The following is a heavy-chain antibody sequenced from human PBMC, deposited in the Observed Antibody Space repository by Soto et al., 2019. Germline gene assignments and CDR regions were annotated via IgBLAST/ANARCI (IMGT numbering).Heavy chain of an antibody. V-gene: IGHV3-23*01. J-gene: IGHJ6*02. Sequence: GGSLRLSCAASGFTFSSYAMSWVRQAPGKGLEWVSAISGSGGSTYYADSVKGRFTISRDNSKNTLYLQMNSLRAEDTAVYYCAKAPSGPGIAVAGIRLYCMDVWGQGTTVTVSS. CDR1: GFTFSSYA. CDR3: AKAPSGPGIAVAGIRLYCMDV. D-gene: IGHD6-19*01. CDR2: ISGSGGST.